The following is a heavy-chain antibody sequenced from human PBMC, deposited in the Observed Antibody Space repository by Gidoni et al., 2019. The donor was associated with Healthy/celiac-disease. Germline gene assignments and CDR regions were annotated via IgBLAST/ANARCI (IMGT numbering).Heavy chain of an antibody. CDR3: ARHEWGGGSCSYYCDYGMDV. J-gene: IGHJ6*02. Sequence: QLQESGPGLVKPSETLSLTCPVSGGSISSSSYSWGWIRLRPWKGLEWIGSIFYSGSTYYSPSLKSRVTISVDTSKNQFSLKLSSVTGADTAVYYCARHEWGGGSCSYYCDYGMDVWGQGTTVTVSS. CDR1: GGSISSSSYS. D-gene: IGHD2-15*01. V-gene: IGHV4-39*01. CDR2: IFYSGST.